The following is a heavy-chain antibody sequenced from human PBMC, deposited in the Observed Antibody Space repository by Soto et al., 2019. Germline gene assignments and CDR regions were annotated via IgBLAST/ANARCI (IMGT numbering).Heavy chain of an antibody. Sequence: SETLSLTCTVSGASISNNDYYWSWIRQTPGKGLEWIGYVYYSGTTDYIPSLKSRLSMSIDKSQNQFTLKLNSVTAADTATYYCARMSYFYDKWYFDLWGRGTLVTVSS. D-gene: IGHD3-22*01. CDR1: GASISNNDYY. CDR3: ARMSYFYDKWYFDL. CDR2: VYYSGTT. J-gene: IGHJ2*01. V-gene: IGHV4-30-4*01.